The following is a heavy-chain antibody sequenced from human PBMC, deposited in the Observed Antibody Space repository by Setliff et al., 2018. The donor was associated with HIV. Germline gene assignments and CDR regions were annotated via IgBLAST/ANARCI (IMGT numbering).Heavy chain of an antibody. V-gene: IGHV1-69*06. Sequence: SVKVSCKASGGSFRNYAINWVRQASGQGLEWMGGIVPLLGTPNYAHKFQGRVTITADKYSSTVYMELSSLRSEDSAVFYCARDRSGIAVAAPDAFDVWGQGTMVTVSS. CDR2: IVPLLGTP. CDR1: GGSFRNYA. D-gene: IGHD6-19*01. CDR3: ARDRSGIAVAAPDAFDV. J-gene: IGHJ3*01.